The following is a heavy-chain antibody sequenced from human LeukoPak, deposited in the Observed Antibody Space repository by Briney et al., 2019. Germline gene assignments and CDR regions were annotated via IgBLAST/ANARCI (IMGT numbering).Heavy chain of an antibody. V-gene: IGHV4-4*07. CDR2: IYTSGST. Sequence: SETLSLTCTVSGDSISSYYWSWIRQPAGRGLEWIGRIYTSGSTNYNPSLKSRVTMSVDTSKNQFSLKLSSVTAADTAVCGCARVHTTGYFPHYSYYYMDVWGRGTTVTVSS. CDR1: GDSISSYY. J-gene: IGHJ6*03. D-gene: IGHD3-9*01. CDR3: ARVHTTGYFPHYSYYYMDV.